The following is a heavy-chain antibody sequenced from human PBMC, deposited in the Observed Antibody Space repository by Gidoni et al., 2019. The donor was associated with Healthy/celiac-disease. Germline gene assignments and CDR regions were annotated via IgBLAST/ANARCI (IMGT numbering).Heavy chain of an antibody. CDR2: IYYSGST. J-gene: IGHJ6*03. Sequence: QVQLQESGPGLVKPSETLSLTCTVSGGSISSYYWSWIRQPPGKGLEWIGYIYYSGSTNYNPSLKSRVTISVDTSKNQFSLKLSSVTAADTAVYYCARDRVGATTGYYYMDVWGKGTTVTVSS. D-gene: IGHD1-26*01. CDR3: ARDRVGATTGYYYMDV. V-gene: IGHV4-59*01. CDR1: GGSISSYY.